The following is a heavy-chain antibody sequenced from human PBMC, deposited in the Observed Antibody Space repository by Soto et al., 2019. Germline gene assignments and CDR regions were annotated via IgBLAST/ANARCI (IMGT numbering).Heavy chain of an antibody. Sequence: PGGFLRLSCAASGFTFSSYAMSWVRQAPGKGLEWVSAISGDGTTTYYADSVKGRFTISRDNSMNTLYLQMNSLRAEDTAVYYCAKTRGFPYYFDYWGQGTLVTVSS. D-gene: IGHD5-12*01. CDR3: AKTRGFPYYFDY. J-gene: IGHJ4*02. CDR1: GFTFSSYA. CDR2: ISGDGTTT. V-gene: IGHV3-23*01.